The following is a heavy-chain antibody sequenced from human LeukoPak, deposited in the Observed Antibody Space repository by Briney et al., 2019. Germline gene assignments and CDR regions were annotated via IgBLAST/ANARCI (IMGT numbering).Heavy chain of an antibody. Sequence: GGSLRLSCAASGFTLSSYAMSWVRQAPGKGLEWVSAISGSGGSTYYADSVKGRFTISRDNAKNSLYLQMNSLRAEDTAVYYCARDGLYDSSGIDYWGQGTLVTVSS. CDR1: GFTLSSYA. CDR2: ISGSGGST. V-gene: IGHV3-23*01. J-gene: IGHJ4*02. CDR3: ARDGLYDSSGIDY. D-gene: IGHD3-22*01.